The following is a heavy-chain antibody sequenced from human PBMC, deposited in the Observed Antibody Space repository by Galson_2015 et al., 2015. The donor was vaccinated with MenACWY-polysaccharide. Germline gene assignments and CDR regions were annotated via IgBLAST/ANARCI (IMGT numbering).Heavy chain of an antibody. CDR3: ARGHYGMDV. Sequence: SLRLSCAASGFTFSSYWMTWVRQAPGEGLEGVANIKKDGSEKYYVDSVKGRFTISRDNSKNSLYLQMHSLRAEDTAVYSCARGHYGMDVWGQGTTVTVSS. V-gene: IGHV3-7*01. CDR2: IKKDGSEK. CDR1: GFTFSSYW. J-gene: IGHJ6*02.